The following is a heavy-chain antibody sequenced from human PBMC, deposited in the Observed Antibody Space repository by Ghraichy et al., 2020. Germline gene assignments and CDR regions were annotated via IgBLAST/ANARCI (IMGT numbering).Heavy chain of an antibody. CDR1: GSTISGYA. Sequence: SVKVSCKVSGSTISGYALSWVRQAPGQGLEWMGGIIPVFGTVNYAQRFQDRVTITADKSTNTADMELTSLISEDTAVYSCARSLVVRWVSDNWYFDLWGRGTLVTVSS. CDR2: IIPVFGTV. CDR3: ARSLVVRWVSDNWYFDL. J-gene: IGHJ2*01. V-gene: IGHV1-69*06. D-gene: IGHD2-15*01.